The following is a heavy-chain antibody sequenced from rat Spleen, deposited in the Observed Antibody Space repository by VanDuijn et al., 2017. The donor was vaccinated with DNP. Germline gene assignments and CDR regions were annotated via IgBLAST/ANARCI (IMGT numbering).Heavy chain of an antibody. J-gene: IGHJ4*01. CDR1: GFSLTSYT. D-gene: IGHD1-8*01. CDR3: ARSDYSSRGVMDA. Sequence: QVQLKESGPGLVQPSQTLSLTCTVSGFSLTSYTVSWVRQPPGKGLEWIAAISSGGSTYYNSALKSRLSISRDTSKSQVFLKMNSLQTEDTAMYFCARSDYSSRGVMDAWGQGASVTVSS. V-gene: IGHV2-6*01. CDR2: ISSGGST.